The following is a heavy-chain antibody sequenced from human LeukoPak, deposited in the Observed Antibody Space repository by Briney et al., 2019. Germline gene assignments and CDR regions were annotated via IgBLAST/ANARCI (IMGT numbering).Heavy chain of an antibody. Sequence: KTSETLSLTCTVSGGSISSYYWSWIRQPPGKGLEWIGYIYYSGSTNYNPSLKSRVTISVDTSKNQFSLKLSSVTAADTAVYYCARGYYGDYVDYWGQGTLVTVSS. D-gene: IGHD4-17*01. V-gene: IGHV4-59*12. CDR1: GGSISSYY. CDR3: ARGYYGDYVDY. CDR2: IYYSGST. J-gene: IGHJ4*02.